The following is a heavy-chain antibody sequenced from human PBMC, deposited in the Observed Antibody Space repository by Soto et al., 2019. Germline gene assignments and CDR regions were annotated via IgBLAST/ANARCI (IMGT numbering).Heavy chain of an antibody. CDR2: IYYSGST. D-gene: IGHD6-13*01. CDR3: ARVGAAAGKYYYYYGMDV. Sequence: SETLSLTCAVYGGSFSGYYWSWIRQPPGKGLEWIGEIYYSGSTNYNPSLKSRVTISVDTSKNQFSLKLSSVTAADTAVYYCARVGAAAGKYYYYYGMDVWGQGTTVTVSS. CDR1: GGSFSGYY. V-gene: IGHV4-34*01. J-gene: IGHJ6*02.